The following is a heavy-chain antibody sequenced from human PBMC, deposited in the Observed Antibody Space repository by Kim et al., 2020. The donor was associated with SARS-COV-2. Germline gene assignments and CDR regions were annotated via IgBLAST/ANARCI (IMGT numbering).Heavy chain of an antibody. CDR1: GGSISSSSYY. Sequence: SETLSLTCTVSGGSISSSSYYWGWIRQPPGKGLEWIGSIYYSGSTYYNPSLKSRVTISVDTSKNQFSLKLSSVTAADTAVYYCARILRPELFPDDYWGQGTLVTVSS. CDR3: ARILRPELFPDDY. D-gene: IGHD1-7*01. V-gene: IGHV4-39*07. CDR2: IYYSGST. J-gene: IGHJ4*02.